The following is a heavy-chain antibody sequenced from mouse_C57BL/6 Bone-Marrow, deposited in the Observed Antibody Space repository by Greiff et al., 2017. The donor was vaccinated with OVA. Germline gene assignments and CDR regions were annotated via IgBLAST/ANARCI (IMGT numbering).Heavy chain of an antibody. V-gene: IGHV8-8*01. CDR1: GFSLSTFGMG. CDR3: ARIDDDGYPFAY. J-gene: IGHJ3*01. Sequence: QVTLKVSGPGILQPSQTLSLTCSFSGFSLSTFGMGVGWLRQPSGKGMEWLAHIWWDDDKYYHPALKSRLTITKDTSKNQIVLKIANVDTADTATYYCARIDDDGYPFAYWGQGTLVTVSA. D-gene: IGHD2-3*01. CDR2: IWWDDDK.